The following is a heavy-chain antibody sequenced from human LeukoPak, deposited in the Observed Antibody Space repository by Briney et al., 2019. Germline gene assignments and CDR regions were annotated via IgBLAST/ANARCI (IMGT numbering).Heavy chain of an antibody. Sequence: ASVKVSCKASGFTFTNYAMQWVRQAPGQRLEWMGWINAGNGHTRYSQRFQGRVTITRDTSATTAYMEVTSLRSEDTAVYYCARGIWTRTVSSYYLDYRGQGTLVTVSS. J-gene: IGHJ4*02. CDR3: ARGIWTRTVSSYYLDY. V-gene: IGHV1-3*01. CDR1: GFTFTNYA. CDR2: INAGNGHT. D-gene: IGHD3/OR15-3a*01.